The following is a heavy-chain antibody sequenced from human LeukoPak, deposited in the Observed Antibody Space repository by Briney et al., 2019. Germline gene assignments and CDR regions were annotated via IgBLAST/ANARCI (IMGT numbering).Heavy chain of an antibody. Sequence: PGGSLRLSCAPSGFIFGDYYMSWVRQAPGKGPEWVSYITNSGDEIYYADSVKGRFTISRDNAKNSLFLQMNSLRADDTAVYYCARLSHYAFDMWGQGAVVTVSS. CDR1: GFIFGDYY. CDR3: ARLSHYAFDM. J-gene: IGHJ3*02. V-gene: IGHV3-11*01. CDR2: ITNSGDEI.